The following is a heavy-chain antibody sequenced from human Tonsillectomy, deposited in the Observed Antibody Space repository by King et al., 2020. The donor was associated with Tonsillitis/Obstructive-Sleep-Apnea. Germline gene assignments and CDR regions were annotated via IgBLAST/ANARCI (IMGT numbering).Heavy chain of an antibody. Sequence: VQLQESGPGLVKPSGTLSLTCAVSGGSISSSNWWSWVRQPPGKGLEWIGKIYHSGSTDYNPSLTSRVTISVDKSKNHFSLRLSSVTAADTAVYYCARGYCSSPSCHGDDAFDIWGQETMVTVSS. V-gene: IGHV4-4*02. D-gene: IGHD2-2*01. CDR1: GGSISSSNW. CDR3: ARGYCSSPSCHGDDAFDI. J-gene: IGHJ3*02. CDR2: IYHSGST.